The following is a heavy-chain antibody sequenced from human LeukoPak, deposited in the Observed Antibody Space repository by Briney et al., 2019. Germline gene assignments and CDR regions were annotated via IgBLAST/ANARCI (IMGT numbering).Heavy chain of an antibody. CDR2: INNGGTDT. Sequence: GGSLRLSCAASGFTFSSYAMTWVRQAPGKGLEWVSSINNGGTDTYYEDSVKGRFTISRDNSKNTLFLHINSLSVEDAAVYYCAAAVNTGRAEHYWGQGTLVTVSS. CDR1: GFTFSSYA. J-gene: IGHJ4*02. CDR3: AAAVNTGRAEHY. V-gene: IGHV3-23*01. D-gene: IGHD4-17*01.